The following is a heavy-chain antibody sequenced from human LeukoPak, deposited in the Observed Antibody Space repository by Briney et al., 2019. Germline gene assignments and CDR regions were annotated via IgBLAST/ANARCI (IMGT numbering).Heavy chain of an antibody. V-gene: IGHV3-13*01. D-gene: IGHD6-25*01. J-gene: IGHJ3*01. CDR2: IGIPGDT. Sequence: GGSLRLSCAASGFTFRGYDMHWVRQATGKGLEWVSGIGIPGDTYYPGSVKGRFTISRENAKNSFYLQMNSLRVEDTAVYYCVRAHVAAGLALDLWGQGTMVTVSS. CDR3: VRAHVAAGLALDL. CDR1: GFTFRGYD.